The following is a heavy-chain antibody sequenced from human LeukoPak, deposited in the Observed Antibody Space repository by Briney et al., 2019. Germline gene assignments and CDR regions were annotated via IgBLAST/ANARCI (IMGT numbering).Heavy chain of an antibody. CDR3: ASGIAAAGTTFGY. Sequence: GGSLRLSCAASGFTFSSYWMSWVRQAPGKGLEWVANIKQDGSEKYYVDSVKGRFTISRDNAKNSLYLQMNSLRAEDTAVYYCASGIAAAGTTFGYWGQGTLVTVSS. V-gene: IGHV3-7*01. D-gene: IGHD6-13*01. CDR2: IKQDGSEK. J-gene: IGHJ4*02. CDR1: GFTFSSYW.